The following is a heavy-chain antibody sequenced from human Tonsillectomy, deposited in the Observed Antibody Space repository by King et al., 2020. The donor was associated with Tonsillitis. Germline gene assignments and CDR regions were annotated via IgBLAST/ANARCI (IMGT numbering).Heavy chain of an antibody. CDR2: ISYDGINK. D-gene: IGHD3-16*01. Sequence: VQLVESGGGVVQPGRSLRLSCAASGFTFSNYPMHSVRQAPGKGLEWVAVISYDGINKYFADSVKGRFTISRDNSQNTMYLQVTSLRVEDTAVYYCARGVDEWGTDYWGQGTLVTVSS. V-gene: IGHV3-30*01. CDR3: ARGVDEWGTDY. CDR1: GFTFSNYP. J-gene: IGHJ4*02.